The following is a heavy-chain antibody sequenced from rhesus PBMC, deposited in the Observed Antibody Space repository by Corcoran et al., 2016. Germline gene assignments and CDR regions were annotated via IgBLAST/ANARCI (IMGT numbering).Heavy chain of an antibody. V-gene: IGHV4-80*01. Sequence: QVQLQESGSGLVKPSETLSLTCAVSGGSFSSYWWSWIRQPQEKGLEWIGEINGNSGSTTYNPALKDRVPNSEDASKNQCSLKLSSVTAADTAVYYCARYGIAAAPDDAFDFWGRGLRVTVSS. J-gene: IGHJ3*01. CDR3: ARYGIAAAPDDAFDF. D-gene: IGHD6-25*01. CDR2: INGNSGST. CDR1: GGSFSSYW.